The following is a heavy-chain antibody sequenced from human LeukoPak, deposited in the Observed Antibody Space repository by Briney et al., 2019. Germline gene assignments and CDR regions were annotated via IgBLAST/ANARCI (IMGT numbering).Heavy chain of an antibody. CDR3: ATKGRGYSGYDFSFDS. J-gene: IGHJ4*02. D-gene: IGHD5-12*01. CDR2: ISSRSSDI. V-gene: IGHV3-48*02. Sequence: GGSLRLSCVASGFTFSTYSMNWVRQAPGKGLEWVSYISSRSSDIYYADSVKGRFTISRDSAKNSLYLQMNSLRDEDTAVYYCATKGRGYSGYDFSFDSWGQGTLVTVSS. CDR1: GFTFSTYS.